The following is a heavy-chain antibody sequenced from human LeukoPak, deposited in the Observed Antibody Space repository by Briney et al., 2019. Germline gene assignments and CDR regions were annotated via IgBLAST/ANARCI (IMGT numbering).Heavy chain of an antibody. D-gene: IGHD3-22*01. CDR3: ARVLHKRNYDSSDYYAS. CDR2: IREDGSEK. J-gene: IGHJ5*02. Sequence: GGSLRLSCAASGFTFSSSWMTWVRQAPGKGLEWVASIREDGSEKTSVDSVKGRFTISRDNAKNSLYLQLNSLRAEDTAVYYCARVLHKRNYDSSDYYASWGQGTLVTVSS. CDR1: GFTFSSSW. V-gene: IGHV3-7*04.